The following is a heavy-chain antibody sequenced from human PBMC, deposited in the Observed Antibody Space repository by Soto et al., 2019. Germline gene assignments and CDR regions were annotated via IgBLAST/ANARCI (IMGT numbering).Heavy chain of an antibody. CDR1: GFTFSSYA. Sequence: GGSLRLSCAASGFTFSSYAMTWVRQAPGKGLEWVSSISFSDGGTYYADSVKGRLTISRDNSKNTLFLQMNSLRVEDTAVYYCVKDDRILGRRYFDLWGRGTLVTVCS. CDR3: VKDDRILGRRYFDL. CDR2: ISFSDGGT. J-gene: IGHJ2*01. D-gene: IGHD2-15*01. V-gene: IGHV3-23*01.